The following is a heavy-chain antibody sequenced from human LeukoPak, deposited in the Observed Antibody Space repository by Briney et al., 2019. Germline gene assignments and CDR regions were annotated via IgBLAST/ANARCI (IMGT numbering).Heavy chain of an antibody. V-gene: IGHV5-51*01. CDR1: GYSFTSYW. D-gene: IGHD3-3*01. CDR2: IYPGDSDT. J-gene: IGHJ4*02. Sequence: GESLKISCKGSGYSFTSYWIGWVRQMPGKGLGWMGIIYPGDSDTRYSPSFQGQVTISADKSISTAYLQWSSLKASDTAMYYCARHGITIFGVPEPPFDYWGQGTLVTVSS. CDR3: ARHGITIFGVPEPPFDY.